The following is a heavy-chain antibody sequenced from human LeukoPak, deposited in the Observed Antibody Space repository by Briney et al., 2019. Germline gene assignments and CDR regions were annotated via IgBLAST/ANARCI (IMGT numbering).Heavy chain of an antibody. CDR3: AKTITGTTNDAFDI. CDR2: ISGSGGNT. V-gene: IGHV3-23*01. D-gene: IGHD1-20*01. Sequence: GGSLRLSCAASAFTFSSYAMSWVRQAPGKGLEWVPAISGSGGNTYYADSVKGRFTISRDNSKNTLYLQMNSLRAEDTAVYYCAKTITGTTNDAFDIWGQGTMVTVSS. CDR1: AFTFSSYA. J-gene: IGHJ3*02.